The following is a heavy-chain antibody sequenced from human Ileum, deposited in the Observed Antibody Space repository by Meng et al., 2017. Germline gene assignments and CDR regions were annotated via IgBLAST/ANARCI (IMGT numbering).Heavy chain of an antibody. Sequence: QFQFVQSGADVKKLGASVRISCKASGFTFRSYAIYWVRQAPGQSLEWLGWIHAGSGDTKFSQTFQGRLTFDRDTSADTVYMELSSLTSGDRAVYYCGRGRASFYFDFLGQGTLVTVSS. CDR1: GFTFRSYA. CDR3: GRGRASFYFDF. D-gene: IGHD6-6*01. J-gene: IGHJ4*01. CDR2: IHAGSGDT. V-gene: IGHV1-3*01.